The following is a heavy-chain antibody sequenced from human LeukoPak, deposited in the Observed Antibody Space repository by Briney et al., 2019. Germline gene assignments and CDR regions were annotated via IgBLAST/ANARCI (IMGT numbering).Heavy chain of an antibody. CDR3: ARESTGLAYYDSSGLDY. J-gene: IGHJ4*02. D-gene: IGHD3-22*01. CDR2: ISYDGSNK. V-gene: IGHV3-30-3*01. Sequence: HPGRSLRLSCAASGFTFSSYAMHWVRQAPGKGLEWVAVISYDGSNKYYADSVTGRFTISRDNSKNTLYLQMNSPRAEDTAVYYCARESTGLAYYDSSGLDYWGQGTLVTVSS. CDR1: GFTFSSYA.